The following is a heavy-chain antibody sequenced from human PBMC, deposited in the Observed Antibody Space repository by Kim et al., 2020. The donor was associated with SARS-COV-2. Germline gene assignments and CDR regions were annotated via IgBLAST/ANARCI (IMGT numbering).Heavy chain of an antibody. J-gene: IGHJ3*02. Sequence: GGSLRLSCAASGFTFSSYAMSWVRQAPGKGLEWVSTISGSDDRTYNADAVKGRFTISRDNSKNTLYLQMNSLRAEDTAIYYCAKDRYCTSINCYTYAFDIWGQGTMVTVSS. V-gene: IGHV3-23*01. CDR1: GFTFSSYA. D-gene: IGHD2-2*02. CDR3: AKDRYCTSINCYTYAFDI. CDR2: ISGSDDRT.